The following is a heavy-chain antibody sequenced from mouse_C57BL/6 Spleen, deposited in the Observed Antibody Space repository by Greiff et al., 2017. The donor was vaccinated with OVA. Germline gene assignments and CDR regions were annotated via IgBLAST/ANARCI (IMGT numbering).Heavy chain of an antibody. J-gene: IGHJ1*03. Sequence: EVQRVESGGGLVKPGGSLKLSCAASGFTFSDYGMHWVRQAPEKGLEWVAYISSGSSTIYYADTVKGRFTISRDNAKNTLFLQMTSLRSEDTAMYYCARRYLANWDGYFDVWGTGTTVTVSS. CDR3: ARRYLANWDGYFDV. V-gene: IGHV5-17*01. CDR1: GFTFSDYG. CDR2: ISSGSSTI. D-gene: IGHD4-1*01.